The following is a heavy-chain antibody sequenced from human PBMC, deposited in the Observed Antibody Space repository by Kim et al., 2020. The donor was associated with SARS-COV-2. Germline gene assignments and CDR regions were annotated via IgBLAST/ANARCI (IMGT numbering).Heavy chain of an antibody. CDR2: IYYSGST. V-gene: IGHV4-39*07. CDR3: ARDFELLWFGELLGWGYGMDV. D-gene: IGHD3-10*01. J-gene: IGHJ6*02. Sequence: SETLSLTCTVSGGSISSSSYYWGWIRQPPGKGLEWIGSIYYSGSTYYNPSLKSRVTISVDTSKNQFSLKLSSVTAADTAVYYCARDFELLWFGELLGWGYGMDVWGQGTTVTVSS. CDR1: GGSISSSSYY.